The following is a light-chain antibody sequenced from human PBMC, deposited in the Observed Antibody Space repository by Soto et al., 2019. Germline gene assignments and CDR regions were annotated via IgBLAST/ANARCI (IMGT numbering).Light chain of an antibody. CDR2: TGS. J-gene: IGKJ1*01. CDR3: QQTFSFPPT. CDR1: QAIDSW. V-gene: IGKV1-12*01. Sequence: DIQMTQSPSSVSASVGDRVTITCRASQAIDSWLAWYQQKPGEAPKLLIFTGSLLHSGVPPRFSGSESGTDFSLTISSLQPEDFATYYCQQTFSFPPTFGQGTKVDIK.